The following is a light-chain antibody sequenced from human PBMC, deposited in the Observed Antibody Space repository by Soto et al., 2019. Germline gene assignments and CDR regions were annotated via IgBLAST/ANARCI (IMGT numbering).Light chain of an antibody. Sequence: VMTQSPDSLAVSLGERATINCKSSQSVLYSYNNKNYLAWYQQKPVQPPKLLIYWASTRDSGVPDRFGGSGSGTDFTLTISSLQAEDVAVYFCHQYHSSPWTFGQGTKVEIK. CDR2: WAS. V-gene: IGKV4-1*01. CDR3: HQYHSSPWT. J-gene: IGKJ1*01. CDR1: QSVLYSYNNKNY.